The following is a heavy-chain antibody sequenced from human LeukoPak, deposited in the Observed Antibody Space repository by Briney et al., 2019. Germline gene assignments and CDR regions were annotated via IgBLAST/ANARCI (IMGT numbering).Heavy chain of an antibody. CDR3: AGVPAAIGVLGYFDY. J-gene: IGHJ4*02. CDR1: GGSISSYY. D-gene: IGHD2-2*02. V-gene: IGHV4-4*07. Sequence: SETLSLTCTVSGGSISSYYWSWIRQPARKGLEWIGRIYTSGSTNYNPSLKSRVTMSVDTSKNQFSLKLSSVTAADTAVYYCAGVPAAIGVLGYFDYWGQGTLVTVSS. CDR2: IYTSGST.